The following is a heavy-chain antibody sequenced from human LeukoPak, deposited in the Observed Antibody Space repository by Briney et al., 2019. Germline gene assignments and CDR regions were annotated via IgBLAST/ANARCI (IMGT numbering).Heavy chain of an antibody. D-gene: IGHD3-22*01. J-gene: IGHJ2*01. CDR3: ARGRRGSSGPWSWYLDL. CDR2: MNSNTGNT. Sequence: ASVKVSCKASGFTLTNFDINWVRQATGQGLEWMGWMNSNTGNTGYAQELQGGVTMTRDTSIGTAYMELTNLRSEDTAVYYCARGRRGSSGPWSWYLDLWGRGTLVTASS. CDR1: GFTLTNFD. V-gene: IGHV1-8*01.